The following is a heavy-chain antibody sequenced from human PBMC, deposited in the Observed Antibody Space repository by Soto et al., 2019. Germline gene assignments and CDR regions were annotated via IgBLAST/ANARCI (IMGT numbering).Heavy chain of an antibody. J-gene: IGHJ6*02. CDR2: KNPSGGYT. CDR3: ARSQSTVDWSDSVAAYSYGLDV. Sequence: QEQLVHHGAELRNPGASVKVSCLPSGYTFTSYYVHWVRQAPGQGLEGMGIKNPSGGYTTYAQKFLGRLTLTRDTSTSTVYMELSSLTSEGTAVYFCARSQSTVDWSDSVAAYSYGLDVWGQGTPVPVAS. D-gene: IGHD3-3*01. V-gene: IGHV1-46*01. CDR1: GYTFTSYY.